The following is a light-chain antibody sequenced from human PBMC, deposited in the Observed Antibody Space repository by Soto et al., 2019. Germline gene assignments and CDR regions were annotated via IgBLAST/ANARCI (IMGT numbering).Light chain of an antibody. CDR2: EVT. Sequence: QSVLTQPASVSGSPGQSITISCTGTSSDVGGYNCVSWYQQHPGKAPKLMIYEVTNRPSGVSNRFSGSKSGNTASLTISGLQAEDEADYYCSSYTSRITRVFGIGTKVTVL. CDR3: SSYTSRITRV. V-gene: IGLV2-14*01. J-gene: IGLJ1*01. CDR1: SSDVGGYNC.